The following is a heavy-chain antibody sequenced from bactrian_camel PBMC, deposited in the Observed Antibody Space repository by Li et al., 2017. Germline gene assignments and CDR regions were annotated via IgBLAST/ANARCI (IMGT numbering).Heavy chain of an antibody. CDR3: AMVVASTLADSGY. D-gene: IGHD6*01. Sequence: HVQLVESGGGLVQPGGSLRLSCTASGFTFSGNYMNWVRQAPGKGLEWVSTIYTGGGNTYYAESVKGRFAISRDNAKNTLYLQLNSLKTEDTAMYYCAMVVASTLADSGYWGQGTQVTVS. CDR1: GFTFSGNY. CDR2: IYTGGGNT. V-gene: IGHV3S1*01. J-gene: IGHJ4*01.